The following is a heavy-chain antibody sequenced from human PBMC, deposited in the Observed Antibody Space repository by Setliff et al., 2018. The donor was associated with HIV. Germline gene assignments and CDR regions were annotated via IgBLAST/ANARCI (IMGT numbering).Heavy chain of an antibody. J-gene: IGHJ3*02. CDR2: IYYSGST. CDR1: GDSISSGGYY. Sequence: SETLSLTCTVSGDSISSGGYYWSWIRQHPGKGLEWIGYIYYSGSTYYNPSLKSRVTISVDKSKNQFSLNLSSVTAADTAVYYCATRIEVEAAFDIWGQGTMVTVSS. V-gene: IGHV4-31*09. CDR3: ATRIEVEAAFDI. D-gene: IGHD3-22*01.